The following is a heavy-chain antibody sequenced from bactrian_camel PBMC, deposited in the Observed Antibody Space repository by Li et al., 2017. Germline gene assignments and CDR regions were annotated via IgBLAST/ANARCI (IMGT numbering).Heavy chain of an antibody. CDR1: VYKQASEC. V-gene: IGHV3S1*01. D-gene: IGHD2*01. CDR3: STRKLLPSGGYYSFDY. Sequence: VQLVESGGGSVQTGGSLRLSCVSSVYKQASECMAWFRQAPGKEREAVAAIFTTGRMTYYTDTAKGRFTISRDNAKNTVYLQMNRLKSEDTALYYCSTRKLLPSGGYYSFDYWGQGTQVTVS. CDR2: IFTTGRMT. J-gene: IGHJ6*01.